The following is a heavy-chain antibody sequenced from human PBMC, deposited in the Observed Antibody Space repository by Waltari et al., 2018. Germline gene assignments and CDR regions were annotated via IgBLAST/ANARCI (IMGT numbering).Heavy chain of an antibody. Sequence: QVQLQESGPGLLKPSGTLSLTCALSGAPISSGYWWSWVRQPPGKGLEWIGQTHHSGRNNYNPSLESRVTISVDTSNNQFSLKLSSATAADTAIYYCASDRGRGLILDSWGLGTMVTVSP. V-gene: IGHV4-4*02. CDR1: GAPISSGYW. CDR3: ASDRGRGLILDS. CDR2: THHSGRN. D-gene: IGHD2-15*01. J-gene: IGHJ5*01.